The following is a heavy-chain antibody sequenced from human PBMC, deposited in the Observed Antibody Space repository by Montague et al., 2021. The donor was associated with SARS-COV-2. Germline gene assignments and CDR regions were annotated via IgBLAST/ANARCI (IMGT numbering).Heavy chain of an antibody. V-gene: IGHV3-7*01. J-gene: IGHJ5*02. CDR2: IRQDGSDK. D-gene: IGHD4-17*01. Sequence: LRLSCAASGFTISSYWMSWVRQAPGKGLEWVANIRQDGSDKYYLDSVRGRFTIFRDNAKNSLYLQMNSLTAEDTGVYYCTRDRDYGDYLNWFNPWGQGTLVTVSS. CDR1: GFTISSYW. CDR3: TRDRDYGDYLNWFNP.